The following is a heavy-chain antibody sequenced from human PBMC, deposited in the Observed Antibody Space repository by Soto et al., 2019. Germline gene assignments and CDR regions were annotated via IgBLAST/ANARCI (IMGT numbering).Heavy chain of an antibody. J-gene: IGHJ6*02. Sequence: SETLSLTCAVYGGSFSGYYWSWIRQPPGKGLEWIGEINHSGSTNYNPSLKSRVTISVDTSKNQFSLKLSSVTAADTAVYYCARGNLQPGIAVAGTLAYYYYGMDVWGQGTTVTVSS. CDR3: ARGNLQPGIAVAGTLAYYYYGMDV. CDR1: GGSFSGYY. D-gene: IGHD6-19*01. V-gene: IGHV4-34*01. CDR2: INHSGST.